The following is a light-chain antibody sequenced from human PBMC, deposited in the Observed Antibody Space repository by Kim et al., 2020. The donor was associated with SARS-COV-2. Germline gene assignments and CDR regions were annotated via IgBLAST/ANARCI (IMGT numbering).Light chain of an antibody. Sequence: TNLVWYQQKPGQAPRLLIHGTSTRATGVPARFSGSGSGTEFSLTISSLRSEDCAVYYCQQYDNWPPWTFGQGTKVEIK. CDR3: QQYDNWPPWT. J-gene: IGKJ1*01. CDR1: TN. V-gene: IGKV3-15*01. CDR2: GTS.